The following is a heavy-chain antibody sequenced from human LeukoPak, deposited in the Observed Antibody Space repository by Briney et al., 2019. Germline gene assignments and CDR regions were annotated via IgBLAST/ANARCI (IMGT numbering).Heavy chain of an antibody. CDR1: GGSISSYY. J-gene: IGHJ6*02. CDR2: IYYSGST. Sequence: SETLSLTCTVSGGSISSYYWSWIRQPPGKGLEWIGYIYYSGSTNYNPSLKSRVIISVDTSKNQFSLKLSSVTAADTAVYYCARWGSGYPYYYYGMDVWGQGTTVTVSS. D-gene: IGHD5-12*01. CDR3: ARWGSGYPYYYYGMDV. V-gene: IGHV4-59*01.